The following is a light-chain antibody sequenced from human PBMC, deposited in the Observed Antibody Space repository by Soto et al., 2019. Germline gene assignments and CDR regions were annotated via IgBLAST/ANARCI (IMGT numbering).Light chain of an antibody. CDR2: DVS. Sequence: QSALTQPASVSGSPGQSITISCTGTSSDVGGYNYVSWYQQHSGKAPKLMIYDVSNRPSGVSNRFSGSKSGNTASLTISGLQAEDEADYYCGSYASSSTLYVFVTGTKLTVL. CDR3: GSYASSSTLYV. V-gene: IGLV2-14*01. CDR1: SSDVGGYNY. J-gene: IGLJ1*01.